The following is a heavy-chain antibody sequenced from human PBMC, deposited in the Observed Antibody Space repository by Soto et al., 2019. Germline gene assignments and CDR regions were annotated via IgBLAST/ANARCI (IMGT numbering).Heavy chain of an antibody. CDR2: ISSSSSYI. V-gene: IGHV3-21*01. D-gene: IGHD6-6*01. J-gene: IGHJ6*02. Sequence: PGGSLRLSCAASGFTFSSHSMNWVRQAPGKGLEWVSSISSSSSYIYYADSVKGRFTISRDNAKNSLYLQMNSLRAEDTAVYYCARDWGIEYSSSSAYYYYGMDVWGQGTTVTVSS. CDR3: ARDWGIEYSSSSAYYYYGMDV. CDR1: GFTFSSHS.